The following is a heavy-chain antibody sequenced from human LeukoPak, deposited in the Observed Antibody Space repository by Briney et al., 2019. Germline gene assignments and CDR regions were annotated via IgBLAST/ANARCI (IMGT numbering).Heavy chain of an antibody. J-gene: IGHJ4*02. Sequence: PGGSLRLSCAASGFTFDDYAMHWVRQAPGKGLEWVSGISWNSGSIGYADSVKGRFTISRDNAKNSLYLQMNSLRAEDTALYYCAKGGGGSGWYSNWGQGTLVTVSS. CDR3: AKGGGGSGWYSN. V-gene: IGHV3-9*01. CDR2: ISWNSGSI. CDR1: GFTFDDYA. D-gene: IGHD6-19*01.